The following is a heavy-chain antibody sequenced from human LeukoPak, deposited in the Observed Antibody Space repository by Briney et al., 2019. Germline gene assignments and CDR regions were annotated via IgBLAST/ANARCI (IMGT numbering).Heavy chain of an antibody. V-gene: IGHV4-59*12. D-gene: IGHD3-10*01. CDR1: GDSISSYY. Sequence: PSETLSLTCTVSGDSISSYYWSWIRQPPGKGLEWIGYIYYSGSTNYNPSLKSRVTISVDTSKNQFSLKLSSVTAADTAVYYCARGEYYYGSGGQNTFDYWGQGTLVTVSS. CDR3: ARGEYYYGSGGQNTFDY. CDR2: IYYSGST. J-gene: IGHJ4*02.